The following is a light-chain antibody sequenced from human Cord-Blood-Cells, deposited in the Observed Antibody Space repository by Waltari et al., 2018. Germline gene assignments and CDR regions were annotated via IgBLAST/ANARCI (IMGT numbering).Light chain of an antibody. V-gene: IGLV2-23*01. Sequence: QSALTQPASVSGSPGQSITISCTGTSSAVGSYNLVSCYQQHPGKAPKLMIYEGSKRPSGVSNRFSGSKSGNTASLTISGLQAEDEADYYCCSYAGSSTYVFGGGTKLTVL. CDR3: CSYAGSSTYV. CDR1: SSAVGSYNL. CDR2: EGS. J-gene: IGLJ3*02.